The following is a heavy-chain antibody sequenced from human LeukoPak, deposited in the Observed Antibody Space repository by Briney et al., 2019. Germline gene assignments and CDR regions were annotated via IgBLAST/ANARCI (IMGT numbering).Heavy chain of an antibody. CDR1: GFIFSDYY. D-gene: IGHD3-10*01. Sequence: GGSLRLSCAASGFIFSDYYMSWIRQAPGKGLEWVSYISSRDNTIYYAVSVKGRFTISRDSAKNSLYLQMNSLRADDTAAYYCARVPRYGSGSYYSLDHWGQGTLVTVSS. CDR2: ISSRDNTI. CDR3: ARVPRYGSGSYYSLDH. V-gene: IGHV3-11*01. J-gene: IGHJ4*02.